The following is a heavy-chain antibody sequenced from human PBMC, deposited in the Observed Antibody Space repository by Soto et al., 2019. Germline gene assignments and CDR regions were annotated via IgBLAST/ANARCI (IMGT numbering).Heavy chain of an antibody. V-gene: IGHV3-23*01. CDR2: ISGSGGST. CDR1: GFTFSSYA. D-gene: IGHD3-22*01. CDR3: AKGSITMIVVVITAEYFQH. J-gene: IGHJ1*01. Sequence: HPGGSLRLSCAASGFTFSSYAMSWVRQAPGKGLEWVSAISGSGGSTYYAASVKGRFTISRGNSKNTLYLQMNSLRAEDTAVYYCAKGSITMIVVVITAEYFQHWGQGTLVTVSS.